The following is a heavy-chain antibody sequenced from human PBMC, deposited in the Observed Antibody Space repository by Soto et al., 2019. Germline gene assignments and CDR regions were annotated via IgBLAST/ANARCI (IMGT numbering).Heavy chain of an antibody. CDR3: AKDPRWLQSPIDY. CDR2: ISYDGINK. CDR1: GFTFSSYG. J-gene: IGHJ4*02. D-gene: IGHD5-12*01. V-gene: IGHV3-30*18. Sequence: PGGSLRLSCAASGFTFSSYGMHWVRQAPGKGLEWVAVISYDGINKYYADSVKGRFTISRDNSKNTLYLQMNSLRAEDTAVYYCAKDPRWLQSPIDYWGQGTLVTVSS.